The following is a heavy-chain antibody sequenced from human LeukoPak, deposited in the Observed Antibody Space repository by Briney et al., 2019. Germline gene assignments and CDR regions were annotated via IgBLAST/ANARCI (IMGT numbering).Heavy chain of an antibody. Sequence: SETLSLTCTVSGGSISSGGYYWSWIRQHPGKGLEWIGYVYYSGSTYYNPSLKSRVTISVDTSKNQFSMKLSSVTAADTAVYYCASDKRAGYLDYWGQGTLVTVSS. J-gene: IGHJ4*02. D-gene: IGHD5-24*01. V-gene: IGHV4-31*03. CDR1: GGSISSGGYY. CDR3: ASDKRAGYLDY. CDR2: VYYSGST.